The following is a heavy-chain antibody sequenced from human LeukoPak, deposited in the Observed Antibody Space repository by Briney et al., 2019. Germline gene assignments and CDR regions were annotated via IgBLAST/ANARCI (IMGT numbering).Heavy chain of an antibody. J-gene: IGHJ4*02. D-gene: IGHD5-12*01. V-gene: IGHV4-61*01. CDR1: GGSVSSGSYY. CDR3: ARVATIPY. Sequence: PSETLSLTCTVSGGSVSSGSYYWSWIRQPPGKELEWIGYIYYSGSTNYNPSLKSRVTISVDTSKNQFSLKLSSVTAADTAVYYCARVATIPYWGQGTLVTVSS. CDR2: IYYSGST.